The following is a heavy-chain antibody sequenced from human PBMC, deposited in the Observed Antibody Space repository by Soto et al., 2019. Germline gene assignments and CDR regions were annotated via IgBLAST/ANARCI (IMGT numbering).Heavy chain of an antibody. D-gene: IGHD3-22*01. CDR2: IIPILGIA. J-gene: IGHJ4*02. Sequence: QVQLVQSGTEVKKPGSSVKVSCKASGGTFSSYTISWVRQAPGQGLEWMGRIIPILGIANYAQKFQGRVTITADKSTSTAYMELSSLRSEDTAVYYCASGTTYYYDSSGLDYWGQGTLVTVSS. CDR3: ASGTTYYYDSSGLDY. V-gene: IGHV1-69*02. CDR1: GGTFSSYT.